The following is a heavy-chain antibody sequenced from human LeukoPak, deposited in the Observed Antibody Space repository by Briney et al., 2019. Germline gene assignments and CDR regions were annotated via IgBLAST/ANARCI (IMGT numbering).Heavy chain of an antibody. J-gene: IGHJ4*02. V-gene: IGHV4-59*01. CDR1: GGSISSYH. CDR3: ARDGYSGSYYFDY. CDR2: IYYSGST. D-gene: IGHD1-26*01. Sequence: SETLSLTCTVSGGSISSYHWSWIRQPPGEGLEWIGYIYYSGSTNYNPSLKSRVTISVDTSKNQFSLKLSSVTAADTAVYYCARDGYSGSYYFDYWGQGTLVTVSS.